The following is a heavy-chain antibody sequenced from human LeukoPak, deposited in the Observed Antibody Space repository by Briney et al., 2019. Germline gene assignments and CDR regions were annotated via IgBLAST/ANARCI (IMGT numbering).Heavy chain of an antibody. V-gene: IGHV4-30-2*03. CDR3: ARHAGGISATGTRPFDY. CDR1: GGSISSGGYS. J-gene: IGHJ4*02. Sequence: SETLSLTCAVSGGSISSGGYSWSWIRQPPGKGLEWIGYIYHGGSTYYNPSLKSRVTMSVDTSKNQFSLKLSSVTAADTAVYYCARHAGGISATGTRPFDYWGQGTLVTVSS. D-gene: IGHD6-13*01. CDR2: IYHGGST.